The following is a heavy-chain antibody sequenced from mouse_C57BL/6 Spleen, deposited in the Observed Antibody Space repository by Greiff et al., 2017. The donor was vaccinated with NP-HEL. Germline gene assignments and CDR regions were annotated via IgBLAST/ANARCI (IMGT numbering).Heavy chain of an antibody. D-gene: IGHD2-3*01. V-gene: IGHV5-6*01. J-gene: IGHJ3*01. CDR1: GFTFSSYG. Sequence: EVQVVESGGDLVKPGGSLKLSCAASGFTFSSYGMSWVRQTPDKRLEWVATISSGGSYTYYPDSVKGRFTISRDNAKNTLYLQMSSLKSEDTAMYYCARHGAGAYDGYYDAWFAYWGQGTLVTVSA. CDR2: ISSGGSYT. CDR3: ARHGAGAYDGYYDAWFAY.